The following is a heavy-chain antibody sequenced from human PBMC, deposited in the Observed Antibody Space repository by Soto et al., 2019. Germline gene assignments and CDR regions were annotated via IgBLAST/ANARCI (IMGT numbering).Heavy chain of an antibody. V-gene: IGHV1-58*02. J-gene: IGHJ4*02. CDR1: GCTFTSSA. D-gene: IGHD3-9*01. CDR2: IVVGIGNR. Sequence: AVKVTCKAAGCTFTSSARQWLRQARGQRLDWIGWIVVGIGNRNYAQKLQERVTITRDMSTSTAYMELSSLRSEDTALYDCAASTGYYTHTYWGQGTLVTVSS. CDR3: AASTGYYTHTY.